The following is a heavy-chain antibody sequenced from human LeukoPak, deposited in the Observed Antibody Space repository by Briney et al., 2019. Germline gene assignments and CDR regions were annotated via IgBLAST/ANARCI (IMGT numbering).Heavy chain of an antibody. V-gene: IGHV3-21*01. J-gene: IGHJ4*02. CDR3: AREAVGYFDY. Sequence: GGSLRLSCAASGFTFSSYSMNWVRQAPGKGLEWVSSISSSSSYIYYADSVKGRFTISRDNSKNTLYLQMNSLRAEDTAVYYCAREAVGYFDYWGQGTLVTVSS. CDR2: ISSSSSYI. CDR1: GFTFSSYS.